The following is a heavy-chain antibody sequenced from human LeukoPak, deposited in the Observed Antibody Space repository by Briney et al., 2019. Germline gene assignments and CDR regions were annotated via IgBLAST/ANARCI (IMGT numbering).Heavy chain of an antibody. CDR3: ARVFVLHYYDSSGYYFGWFDP. Sequence: GSSVEVSCKASGGTFSSYAISWVRQAPGQGLEWMGGIIPIFGTANYAQKFQGRVTITTDESTSTAYMELSSLRSEDTAVYYCARVFVLHYYDSSGYYFGWFDPWGQGTLVTVSS. V-gene: IGHV1-69*05. D-gene: IGHD3-22*01. CDR2: IIPIFGTA. J-gene: IGHJ5*02. CDR1: GGTFSSYA.